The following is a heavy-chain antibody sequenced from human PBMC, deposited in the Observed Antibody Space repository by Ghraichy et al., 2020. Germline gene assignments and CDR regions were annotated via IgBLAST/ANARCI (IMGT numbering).Heavy chain of an antibody. D-gene: IGHD2/OR15-2a*01. J-gene: IGHJ4*02. V-gene: IGHV4-34*01. CDR1: GGSFSGYY. Sequence: SETLSLTCAVYGGSFSGYYWSWIRQPPGKGLEWIGEINHSGSTNYNPSLKSRVTISVDTSKNQFSLKLSSVTAADTAVYYCARGFYDYWGQGTLVTVSS. CDR3: ARGFYDY. CDR2: INHSGST.